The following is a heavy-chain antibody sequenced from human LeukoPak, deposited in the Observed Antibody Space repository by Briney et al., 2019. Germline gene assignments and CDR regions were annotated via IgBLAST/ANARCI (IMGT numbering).Heavy chain of an antibody. CDR2: INPNSGGT. V-gene: IGHV1-2*06. Sequence: GASVKVSCKASGYTFTGYYMHWVRQAPGQGLEWMGRINPNSGGTNYAQKFQGRVTMTRDTSISTAYMGLSRLRSDDTAVYYCARRPAYCGGDCPLNYWGQGTLVTVSS. CDR3: ARRPAYCGGDCPLNY. D-gene: IGHD2-21*02. CDR1: GYTFTGYY. J-gene: IGHJ4*02.